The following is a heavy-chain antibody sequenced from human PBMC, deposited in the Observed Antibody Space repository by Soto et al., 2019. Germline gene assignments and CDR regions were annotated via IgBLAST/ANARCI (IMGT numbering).Heavy chain of an antibody. CDR3: ARGAWGTAAVFSP. CDR1: GDSISSYY. CDR2: ISYSGNT. J-gene: IGHJ5*02. V-gene: IGHV4-59*08. D-gene: IGHD6-13*01. Sequence: PSETLSLTCTVSGDSISSYYWSWIRQPPGKGLEWIGYISYSGNTNYNPSLKSRVTFSVDTSKNQFSLKLRSVTAADTAVYYCARGAWGTAAVFSPWGQGTLVTVSS.